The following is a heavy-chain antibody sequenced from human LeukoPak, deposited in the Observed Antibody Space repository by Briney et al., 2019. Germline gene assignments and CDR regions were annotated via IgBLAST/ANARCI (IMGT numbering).Heavy chain of an antibody. CDR3: AILTAVPGTSYYGMDV. CDR2: INPNRGGT. J-gene: IGHJ6*02. CDR1: GYTFTGYF. Sequence: GASVTVSFTASGYTFTGYFMHWVRQAPGPGLEWMGWINPNRGGTNYAQKFQGRVTMTRDTSISTAYMELSRLRSDDTAVYYCAILTAVPGTSYYGMDVWGQGTTVTVSS. V-gene: IGHV1-2*02. D-gene: IGHD6-19*01.